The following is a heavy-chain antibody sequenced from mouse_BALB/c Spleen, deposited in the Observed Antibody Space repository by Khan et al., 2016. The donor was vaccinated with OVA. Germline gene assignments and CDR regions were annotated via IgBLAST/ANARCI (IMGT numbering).Heavy chain of an antibody. D-gene: IGHD1-3*01. CDR2: KNTYTGEP. J-gene: IGHJ1*01. V-gene: IGHV9-1*02. Sequence: QIQLVQSGPELKKPGETVKISCKASGFTFTNYGMNWVKQAPGKDLKWMGWKNTYTGEPAYGDAFKGRFVLSLETSASPAFLHINTLITEDMDTYCCARSSSYWYSDFWGAGTTVTVSS. CDR1: GFTFTNYG. CDR3: ARSSSYWYSDF.